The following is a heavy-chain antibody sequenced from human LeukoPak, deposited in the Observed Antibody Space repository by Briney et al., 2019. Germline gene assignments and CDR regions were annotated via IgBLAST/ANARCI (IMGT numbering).Heavy chain of an antibody. V-gene: IGHV3-21*01. CDR3: ARSPGGYMDV. D-gene: IGHD3-16*01. CDR1: GFTFSSYS. J-gene: IGHJ6*03. Sequence: GGFLRLSCAASGFTFSSYSMNWVRQAPGKGLEWVSSISSSSSYIYYADSVKGRFTISRDNAKNSLYLQMNSLRAEDTAVYYCARSPGGYMDVWGKGTTVTVSS. CDR2: ISSSSSYI.